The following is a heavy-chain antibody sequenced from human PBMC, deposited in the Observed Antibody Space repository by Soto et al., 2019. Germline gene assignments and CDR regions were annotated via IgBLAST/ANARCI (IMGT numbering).Heavy chain of an antibody. CDR3: AQMWFGELWHGMDV. CDR2: IIPILDVA. Sequence: QLVQSGAEVKRNGSSVKVSCKASGGDFLSYTISWVRQVPGQGPEWMGTIIPILDVAKNAQKFQGRVAITADKATSTVYMELRSLRSDDTAVYYCAQMWFGELWHGMDVWGQGTTITVSS. CDR1: GGDFLSYT. D-gene: IGHD3-10*01. J-gene: IGHJ6*02. V-gene: IGHV1-69*02.